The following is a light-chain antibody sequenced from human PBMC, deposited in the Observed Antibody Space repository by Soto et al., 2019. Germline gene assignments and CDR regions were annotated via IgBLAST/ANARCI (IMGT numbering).Light chain of an antibody. J-gene: IGLJ2*01. CDR2: DVS. CDR1: SSDVGGYNY. V-gene: IGLV2-14*03. Sequence: QSALTQPASVSGSPGQSITISCTGTSSDVGGYNYISWYQQHPGKAPKLVIFDVSVRPSGVSNRFSGSKSGNTASLTISGLQAEDEADYYCSSYTTSTVLFGGRTKLTVL. CDR3: SSYTTSTVL.